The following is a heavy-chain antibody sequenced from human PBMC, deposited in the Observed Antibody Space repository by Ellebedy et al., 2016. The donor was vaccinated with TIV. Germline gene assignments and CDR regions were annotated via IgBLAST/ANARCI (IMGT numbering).Heavy chain of an antibody. CDR1: GYTFTSYG. D-gene: IGHD3-22*01. V-gene: IGHV1-2*02. CDR2: LNVASTDT. J-gene: IGHJ4*02. Sequence: AASVKVSCKTSGYTFTSYGISWVRQAPGQGLEWMGWLNVASTDTNYAQRFRDRVTMTRDTSISTAYMDLSRLTSDDTAVYYCARSVMKVVTAAPLGYWGQGTLVTVSS. CDR3: ARSVMKVVTAAPLGY.